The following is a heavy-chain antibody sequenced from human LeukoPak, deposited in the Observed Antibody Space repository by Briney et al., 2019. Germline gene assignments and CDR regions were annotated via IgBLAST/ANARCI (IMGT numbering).Heavy chain of an antibody. V-gene: IGHV4-59*12. D-gene: IGHD3-10*01. CDR2: IYYSGST. CDR3: ARGKLERAHYYGSAYYFDY. J-gene: IGHJ4*02. Sequence: SETLSLTCTVSGGSISSYYWSWIRQPPGKGLEWIGYIYYSGSTYYNPSLKSRVTISVDTSKNQFSLKLSSVTAADTAVYYCARGKLERAHYYGSAYYFDYWGQGTLVTVSS. CDR1: GGSISSYY.